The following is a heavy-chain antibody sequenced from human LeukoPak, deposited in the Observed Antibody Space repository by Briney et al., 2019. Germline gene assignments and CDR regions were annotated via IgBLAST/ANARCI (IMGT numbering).Heavy chain of an antibody. Sequence: SVKVSCKASGGTFSSYAISWVRQAPGQGLEWMGRIIPILGIANYAQKFQGRVTITADKSTSTAYMELSSLRSEDTAVYYCAKDLVITFGGVIVISDAFDIWGQGTMVTVSS. J-gene: IGHJ3*02. V-gene: IGHV1-69*04. D-gene: IGHD3-16*02. CDR1: GGTFSSYA. CDR3: AKDLVITFGGVIVISDAFDI. CDR2: IIPILGIA.